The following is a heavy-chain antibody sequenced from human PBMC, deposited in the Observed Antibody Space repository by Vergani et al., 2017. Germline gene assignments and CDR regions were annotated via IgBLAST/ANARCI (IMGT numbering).Heavy chain of an antibody. CDR3: AKGGWNYWFDS. D-gene: IGHD1-1*01. CDR2: IYYDGSKK. CDR1: GFIFSRYG. J-gene: IGHJ5*01. Sequence: QVQLVESGGRVVQPGKSLRLSCVASGFIFSRYGMHWVRQAPGKGPEWVAFIYYDGSKKYYEDSVRGRFTISRDNSKNTLYLQMNSLRAEDTAIYYCAKGGWNYWFDSWGQGTLVIVS. V-gene: IGHV3-33*06.